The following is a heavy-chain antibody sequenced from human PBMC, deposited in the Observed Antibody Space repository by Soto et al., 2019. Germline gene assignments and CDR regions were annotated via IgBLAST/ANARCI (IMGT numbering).Heavy chain of an antibody. J-gene: IGHJ6*02. CDR1: GFTFSIYA. CDR2: ISDSGRT. D-gene: IGHD1-26*01. Sequence: EVQVLESGGGLVQPGGSLRLSCAASGFTFSIYAMSWVRQAPGKGLEWVSAISDSGRTYYADSVKGRFTISRYNSKNTVFLQMSSLRADDTAVYYCATRPYSGVLGGHADVDVWGQGTTVTVSS. CDR3: ATRPYSGVLGGHADVDV. V-gene: IGHV3-23*01.